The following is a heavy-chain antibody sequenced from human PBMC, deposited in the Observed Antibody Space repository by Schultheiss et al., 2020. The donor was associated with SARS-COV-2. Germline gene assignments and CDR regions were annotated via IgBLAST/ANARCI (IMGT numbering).Heavy chain of an antibody. CDR3: ARGATTVTKAFDI. V-gene: IGHV3-9*01. CDR1: GFIFDDYA. Sequence: GGSLRLSCAASGFIFDDYAMHWVRQAPGKGLEWVSGISWNSGRIGYADSVKGRFTISRDNSKNTLYLQMNSLRAEDTAVYYCARGATTVTKAFDIWGQGTMVTVSS. CDR2: ISWNSGRI. J-gene: IGHJ3*02. D-gene: IGHD4-17*01.